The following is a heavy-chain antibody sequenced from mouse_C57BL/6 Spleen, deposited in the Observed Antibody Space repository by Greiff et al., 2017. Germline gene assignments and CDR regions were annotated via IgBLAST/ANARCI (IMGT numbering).Heavy chain of an antibody. CDR3: ARWGWDDY. Sequence: QVQLQQSGAELVKPGASVKISCKASGYAFSSYWMNWVKQRPGKGLEWIGNINPSNGGTNYNEKFKSKATLTVDKSSSTAYMQLSSLTSEDSAVYYCARWGWDDYWGQGTTLTVSS. D-gene: IGHD4-1*01. CDR2: INPSNGGT. V-gene: IGHV1-80*01. CDR1: GYAFSSYW. J-gene: IGHJ2*01.